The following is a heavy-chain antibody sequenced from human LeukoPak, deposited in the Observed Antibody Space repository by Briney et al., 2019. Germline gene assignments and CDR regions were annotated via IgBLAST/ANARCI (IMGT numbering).Heavy chain of an antibody. V-gene: IGHV1-69*05. J-gene: IGHJ3*02. D-gene: IGHD3-3*01. CDR3: ARYDDLGAFDI. Sequence: SVKVSCKASGGTFSSYAIGWVRQAPGQGLEWMGGTIPIFGTANYAQKFQGRVTITTDESTSTAYMELSSLRSEDTAVYYCARYDDLGAFDIWGQGTMVTVSS. CDR1: GGTFSSYA. CDR2: TIPIFGTA.